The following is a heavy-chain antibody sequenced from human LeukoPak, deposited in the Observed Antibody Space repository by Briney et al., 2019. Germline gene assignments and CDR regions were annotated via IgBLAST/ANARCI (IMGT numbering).Heavy chain of an antibody. CDR3: AKVGSYYDSSGYYPRGAFDI. J-gene: IGHJ3*02. CDR1: GFTFSSFA. CDR2: ISWNSGSI. V-gene: IGHV3-23*01. Sequence: QPGGSLRLSCAASGFTFSSFAMSWVRQAPGKGLEWVSGISWNSGSIGYADSVKGRFTISRDNAKNSLYLQMNSLRAEDTAVYYCAKVGSYYDSSGYYPRGAFDIWGQGTMVTVSS. D-gene: IGHD3-22*01.